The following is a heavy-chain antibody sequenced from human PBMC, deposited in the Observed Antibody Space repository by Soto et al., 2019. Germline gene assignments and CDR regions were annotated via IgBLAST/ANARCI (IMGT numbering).Heavy chain of an antibody. CDR2: ISGSGTST. D-gene: IGHD2-15*01. CDR1: GFTFTSYA. Sequence: GGALRLSCAASGFTFTSYAMSWVRQAPGKGLEWLSTISGSGTSTYYADSVKGRFTISRDNSKNTLYLQMNSLGAEDMAVYYCARPHCRGGSCYYYYGMDVWGQGTTVTVS. V-gene: IGHV3-23*01. J-gene: IGHJ6*02. CDR3: ARPHCRGGSCYYYYGMDV.